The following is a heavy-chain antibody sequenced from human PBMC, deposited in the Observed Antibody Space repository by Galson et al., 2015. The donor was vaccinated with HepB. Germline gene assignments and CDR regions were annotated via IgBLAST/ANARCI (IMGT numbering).Heavy chain of an antibody. CDR1: GFTFSSYA. Sequence: SLRLSCAASGFTFSSYAMHWVRQAPGKGLEYVSAISSNGGSTYYANSVKGRFTISRDNSKNTLYLQMGSLRAEDMAVYYCARGGYCSSTSCYADYWGQGTLVTVSS. V-gene: IGHV3-64*01. CDR3: ARGGYCSSTSCYADY. CDR2: ISSNGGST. J-gene: IGHJ4*02. D-gene: IGHD2-2*01.